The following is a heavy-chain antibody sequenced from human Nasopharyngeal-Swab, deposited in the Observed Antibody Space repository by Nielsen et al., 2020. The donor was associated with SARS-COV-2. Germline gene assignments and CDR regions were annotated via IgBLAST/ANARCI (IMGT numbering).Heavy chain of an antibody. J-gene: IGHJ4*02. V-gene: IGHV3-21*05. CDR2: ISSSSSYI. Sequence: VRQAPGKGLEWVSYISSSSSYIYYADSVKGRFTISRDNAKNSLYLQMNSLRAEDTAVYYCARDKSVRNWGQGTLVTVSS. D-gene: IGHD3-22*01. CDR3: ARDKSVRN.